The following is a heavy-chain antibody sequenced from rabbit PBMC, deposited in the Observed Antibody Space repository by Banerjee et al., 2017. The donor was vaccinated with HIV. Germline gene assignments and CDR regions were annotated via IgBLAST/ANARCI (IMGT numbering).Heavy chain of an antibody. Sequence: QEHLEESGGDLVKPEGSLTLTCTASGFSFTSDYWRCWVRQAPGKGLEWIACISDSSGKTYYASWAKGRFTISKTSSTTVTLQMTSLTAADTATYFCARDLAGYVGFGYASYLDLWGPGTLVTVS. CDR2: ISDSSGKT. V-gene: IGHV1S45*01. D-gene: IGHD6-1*01. CDR1: GFSFTSDYW. CDR3: ARDLAGYVGFGYASYLDL. J-gene: IGHJ4*01.